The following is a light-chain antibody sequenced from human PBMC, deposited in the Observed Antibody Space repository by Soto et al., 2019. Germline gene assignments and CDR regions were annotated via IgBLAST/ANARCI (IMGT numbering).Light chain of an antibody. CDR1: QGISSY. Sequence: DIQLTQSPSFLSASVGDRVTITCRASQGISSYLAWYQQKPWKAPNLLIYAASTLQSGVPSRFSGSGSGTEFTLTISSLQPEDFATYYCQQLNSYPLTFGQGTRLEIK. CDR3: QQLNSYPLT. V-gene: IGKV1-9*01. CDR2: AAS. J-gene: IGKJ5*01.